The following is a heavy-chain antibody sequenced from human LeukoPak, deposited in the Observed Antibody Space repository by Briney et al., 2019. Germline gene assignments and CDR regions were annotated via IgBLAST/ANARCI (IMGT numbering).Heavy chain of an antibody. V-gene: IGHV3-53*01. Sequence: GGSLRLSCAAPGFTVSSNYMTWVRQAPGKGLEWVSVIYSGGSTYYADSVKGRFTISRDNSKNTLFLQMNSLRAEDTAVYYCARNFALDYWGQGTLVTVSS. J-gene: IGHJ4*02. CDR2: IYSGGST. CDR3: ARNFALDY. CDR1: GFTVSSNY.